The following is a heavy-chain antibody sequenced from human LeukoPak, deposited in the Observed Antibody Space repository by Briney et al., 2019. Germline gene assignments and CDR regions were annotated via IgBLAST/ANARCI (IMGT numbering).Heavy chain of an antibody. J-gene: IGHJ3*02. D-gene: IGHD2-15*01. CDR3: AREWVYCSGGSCYFLAFDI. CDR1: GFTFSSYS. V-gene: IGHV3-21*01. CDR2: ISGSGGST. Sequence: GGSLRLSCAASGFTFSSYSMNWVRQSPGKGLEWVSAISGSGGSTYYADSVKGRFTISRDNAKNSLYLQMNSLRAEDTAVYYCAREWVYCSGGSCYFLAFDIWGQGTMVTVSS.